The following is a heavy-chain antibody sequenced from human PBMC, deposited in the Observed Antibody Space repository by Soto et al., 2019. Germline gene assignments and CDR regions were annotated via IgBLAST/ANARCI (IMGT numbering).Heavy chain of an antibody. D-gene: IGHD3-10*01. CDR1: GYSFTSYW. CDR2: IYPGDSDT. J-gene: IGHJ4*02. V-gene: IGHV5-51*01. CDR3: ASLYYYGSGSYYNGGFDY. Sequence: GESLKISCKGSGYSFTSYWIGWVRQMPGKGLEWMGIIYPGDSDTRYSPSFQGQVTISADKSISTAYLQWSSLKASDTAMYYCASLYYYGSGSYYNGGFDYWGQGTLVTVSS.